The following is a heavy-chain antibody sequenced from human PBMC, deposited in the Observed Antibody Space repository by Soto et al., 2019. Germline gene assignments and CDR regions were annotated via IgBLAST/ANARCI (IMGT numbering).Heavy chain of an antibody. V-gene: IGHV1-69*01. J-gene: IGHJ4*02. CDR2: IIPIFGKA. CDR3: ARGGADNTAMAHPYDY. Sequence: QVQLVQSGAEVKKPGSSVKVSCKASGGTFRTYAISWVRQAPGQGPEWMGGIIPIFGKANYAQKFQGRVSITADESTSTTYMELRSLRSEDTAVYYCARGGADNTAMAHPYDYWGQGTLVTVSS. CDR1: GGTFRTYA. D-gene: IGHD5-18*01.